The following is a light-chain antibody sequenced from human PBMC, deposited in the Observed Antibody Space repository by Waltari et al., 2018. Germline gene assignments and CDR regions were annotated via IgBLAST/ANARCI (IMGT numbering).Light chain of an antibody. J-gene: IGKJ2*03. CDR1: QGIKNY. CDR2: YAS. CDR3: QHYDDFPYS. V-gene: IGKV1-33*01. Sequence: DVQITPSPSSPPASVGDRVTITCRASQGIKNYLSWYQQKPGKAPKRLIYYASSLESGVPSRFSGSGSGTDYTLTISSLQPEDSATYYCQHYDDFPYSFGQGTKVEIK.